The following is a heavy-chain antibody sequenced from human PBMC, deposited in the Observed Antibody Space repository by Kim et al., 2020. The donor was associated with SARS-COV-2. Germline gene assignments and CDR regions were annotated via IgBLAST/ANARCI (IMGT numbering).Heavy chain of an antibody. Sequence: GGSLRLSCAASGPSLSSYWMHWVRQAPGKGLVWVSRINGDGSTTTHADSVKGRLTISRDNAKNTLYLQMTSLGVDDTAVYYCARAMLTTRMAFDIWGQ. V-gene: IGHV3-74*01. CDR1: GPSLSSYW. CDR2: INGDGSTT. J-gene: IGHJ3*02. D-gene: IGHD4-4*01. CDR3: ARAMLTTRMAFDI.